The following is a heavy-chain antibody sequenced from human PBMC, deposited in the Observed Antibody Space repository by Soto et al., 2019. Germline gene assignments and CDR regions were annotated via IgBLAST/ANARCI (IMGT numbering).Heavy chain of an antibody. CDR2: IYDSGST. D-gene: IGHD3-9*01. CDR1: GDPITSYH. CDR3: AREYYDLLTGNYYFDY. J-gene: IGHJ4*02. Sequence: SETLSLTCTVSGDPITSYHWSWIRQPPRKALEWIGHIYDSGSTNYNPSLKSRVTISIDTSKNQFSLKLSSVTAADTAMYYCAREYYDLLTGNYYFDYWGQGTLLTVSS. V-gene: IGHV4-59*01.